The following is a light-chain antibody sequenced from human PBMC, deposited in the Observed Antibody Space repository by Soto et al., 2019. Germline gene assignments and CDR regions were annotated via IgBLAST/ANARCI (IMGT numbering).Light chain of an antibody. V-gene: IGKV3-15*01. CDR3: QQRLNWPPG. J-gene: IGKJ1*01. Sequence: EIVMTQSPATLSVSPGEGATLSCTASQSVSSNLAWYQQKPGQAPRLFIYAASTRATGIPARFSGSGSGTEFTLTISSLQSEDFAAYYCQQRLNWPPGFGQGTKVDIK. CDR1: QSVSSN. CDR2: AAS.